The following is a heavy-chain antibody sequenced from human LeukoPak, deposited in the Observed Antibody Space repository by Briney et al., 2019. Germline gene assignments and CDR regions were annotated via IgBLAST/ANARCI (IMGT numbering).Heavy chain of an antibody. J-gene: IGHJ6*02. CDR2: ISSSSSYI. V-gene: IGHV3-21*01. Sequence: GGSLRLSCAASEFTFSSYSTNWVRQAPGKGLEWVSSISSSSSYIYYADSVKGRFTISRDNAKNSLYLQMNSLRAEDTAVYYCARRVISTKSYFYYGMDVWGQGTTVTVSS. CDR1: EFTFSSYS. CDR3: ARRVISTKSYFYYGMDV. D-gene: IGHD2-2*01.